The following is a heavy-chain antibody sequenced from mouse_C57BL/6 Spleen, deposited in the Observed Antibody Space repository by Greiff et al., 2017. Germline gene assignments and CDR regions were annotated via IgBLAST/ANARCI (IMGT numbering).Heavy chain of an antibody. CDR3: AISITTVVADY. Sequence: VQLQQPGAELVRPGSSVKLSCKASGYTFTSYWMHWVKQRPIQGLEWIGNIDPSDSETHYNQKFKDKATLTVDKSSSTAYMQLSSLTSEDSAVYYCAISITTVVADYWGQGTTLTVSS. V-gene: IGHV1-52*01. CDR2: IDPSDSET. D-gene: IGHD1-1*01. J-gene: IGHJ2*01. CDR1: GYTFTSYW.